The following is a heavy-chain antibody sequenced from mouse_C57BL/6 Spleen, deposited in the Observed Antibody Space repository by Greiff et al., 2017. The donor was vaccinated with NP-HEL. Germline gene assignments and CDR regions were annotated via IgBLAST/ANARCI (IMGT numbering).Heavy chain of an antibody. CDR1: GYTFTSYW. CDR2: IDPSDSYT. V-gene: IGHV1-69*01. J-gene: IGHJ1*03. CDR3: AIGNWDLNWYFDV. Sequence: QVQLQQPGAELVMPGASVKLSCKASGYTFTSYWMHWVKQRPGQGLEWIGEIDPSDSYTNYNQKFKGKSTLTVDKSSSTAYMQLSSLTSEDSAVYYCAIGNWDLNWYFDVWGTGTTVTVSS. D-gene: IGHD4-1*01.